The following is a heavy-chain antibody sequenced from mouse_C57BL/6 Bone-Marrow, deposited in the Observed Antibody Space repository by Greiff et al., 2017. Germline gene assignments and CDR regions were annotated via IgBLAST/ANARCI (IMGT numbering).Heavy chain of an antibody. J-gene: IGHJ3*01. D-gene: IGHD2-2*01. CDR1: GYTFTSYW. Sequence: VQLQQPGAELVKPGASVKLSCKASGYTFTSYWMQWVKQRPGQGLEWIGEIDPSDSYTNYNQKFKGKATLTVDTSSSTAYMQLSSLTSEDSAVYYCARLGLPAWFAYWGQGTLVTVSA. V-gene: IGHV1-50*01. CDR2: IDPSDSYT. CDR3: ARLGLPAWFAY.